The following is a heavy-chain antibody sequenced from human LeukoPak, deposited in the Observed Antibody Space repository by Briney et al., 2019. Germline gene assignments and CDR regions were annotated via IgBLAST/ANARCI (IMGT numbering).Heavy chain of an antibody. CDR3: ARLRYYAMDV. CDR2: ISSSSRTI. V-gene: IGHV3-48*01. Sequence: PGGSLRLSCAASGFTFSTYDMNWVRQAPGKALEWVSYISSSSRTISYADSVKGRFTISRDNAKNSLYLQINSLRAEDTAVYYCARLRYYAMDVWGQGTTVTASS. CDR1: GFTFSTYD. J-gene: IGHJ6*02. D-gene: IGHD3-16*01.